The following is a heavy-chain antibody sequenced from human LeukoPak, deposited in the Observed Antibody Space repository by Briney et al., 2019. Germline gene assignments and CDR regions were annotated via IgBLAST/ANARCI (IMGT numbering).Heavy chain of an antibody. CDR1: GGSFNGYY. CDR3: ARGQLRLSN. D-gene: IGHD6-25*01. J-gene: IGHJ4*02. Sequence: SETLSLTCAIYGGSFNGYYWTWIRQPPGKGLEWIGEINHSGSTDYNPSLKSRVTISVDTSKNQFSLKLNSVTAADTAVYYCARGQLRLSNWGQGSLVIVSS. V-gene: IGHV4-34*01. CDR2: INHSGST.